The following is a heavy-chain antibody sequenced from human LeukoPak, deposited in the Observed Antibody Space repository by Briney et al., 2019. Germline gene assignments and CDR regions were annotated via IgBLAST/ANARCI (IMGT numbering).Heavy chain of an antibody. CDR1: GGTFSSYA. CDR3: AGGCYYYYGMDV. V-gene: IGHV1-69*06. CDR2: IIPIFGTA. Sequence: SVKLSCKASGGTFSSYAISWVRQAPGQGLEWMGGIIPIFGTANYAQKFQGRVTITADKSTSTGYMELSSLRSEDTAVYYCAGGCYYYYGMDVWGKGTTVTVSS. J-gene: IGHJ6*04.